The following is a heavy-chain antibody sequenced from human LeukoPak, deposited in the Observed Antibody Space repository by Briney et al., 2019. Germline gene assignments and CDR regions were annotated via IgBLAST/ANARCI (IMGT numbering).Heavy chain of an antibody. J-gene: IGHJ4*02. Sequence: PGRSLRLSCAASGFTFSSYGMHWVRQAPGKGQEWVAVISYDGSNKYYADSVKGRFTISRDNSKNTLYLQMNSLRAEDTAVYYCARVYGDYEQAIDYWGQGTLVTVSS. V-gene: IGHV3-30*03. D-gene: IGHD4-17*01. CDR3: ARVYGDYEQAIDY. CDR2: ISYDGSNK. CDR1: GFTFSSYG.